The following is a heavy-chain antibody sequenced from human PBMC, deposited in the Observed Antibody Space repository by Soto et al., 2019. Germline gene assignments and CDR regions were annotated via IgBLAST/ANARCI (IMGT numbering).Heavy chain of an antibody. CDR3: ARTGDSSSYYYPY. J-gene: IGHJ4*02. V-gene: IGHV4-59*02. CDR2: IYYSGST. D-gene: IGHD3-22*01. CDR1: GASVSSYY. Sequence: SETLSLTCTVSGASVSSYYWTWIRQPPGKGLEYIGYIYYSGSTNYNPSLKSRVTISIDTSKNQFSLKLSFVTAADTAVYYFARTGDSSSYYYPYWGQGTLVTVSS.